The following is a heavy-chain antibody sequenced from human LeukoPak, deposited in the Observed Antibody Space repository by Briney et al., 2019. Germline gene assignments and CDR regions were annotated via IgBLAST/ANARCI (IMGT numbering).Heavy chain of an antibody. Sequence: HPGGSLRLSCAASGFTFSSYAMSWVRQAPGKGLEWVSGISGGGGSTYYADSVKGRFTISRDNSKNTLYLQMNSLRAEDTAVYYCAKGGDLFSYGPIDYWGQGTLVTVSS. V-gene: IGHV3-23*01. J-gene: IGHJ4*02. CDR2: ISGGGGST. D-gene: IGHD5-18*01. CDR3: AKGGDLFSYGPIDY. CDR1: GFTFSSYA.